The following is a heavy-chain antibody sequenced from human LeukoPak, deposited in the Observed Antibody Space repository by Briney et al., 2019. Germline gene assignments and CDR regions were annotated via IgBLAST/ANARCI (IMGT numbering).Heavy chain of an antibody. CDR1: GFTFSSYS. V-gene: IGHV3-48*02. J-gene: IGHJ4*02. CDR3: ASGYSSSLDY. D-gene: IGHD6-13*01. Sequence: QPGGSLRLSCAASGFTFSSYSMNWVRQAPGKGLEWVSYISYSSSAIYYADSVKGRFTISRDTAKNSLYLQMNSLRDEDTAVYYCASGYSSSLDYWGQGTLVTVSS. CDR2: ISYSSSAI.